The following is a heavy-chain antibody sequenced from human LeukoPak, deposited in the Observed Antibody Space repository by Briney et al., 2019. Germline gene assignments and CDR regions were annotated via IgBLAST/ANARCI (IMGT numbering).Heavy chain of an antibody. V-gene: IGHV4-59*08. Sequence: SETLSLTCTVSGGSISSYYWSWIRQPPGKGLEWIGYIYYSGSTNYNPSLKSRVTISVDTSKNQFSLKLSSVTAADTAVYYCARAPGNFDWLLPGDAFDIWGQGTMVTVSS. D-gene: IGHD3-9*01. CDR1: GGSISSYY. CDR3: ARAPGNFDWLLPGDAFDI. J-gene: IGHJ3*02. CDR2: IYYSGST.